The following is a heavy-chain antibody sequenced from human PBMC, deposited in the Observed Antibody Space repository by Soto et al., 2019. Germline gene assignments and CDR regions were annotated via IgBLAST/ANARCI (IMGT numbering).Heavy chain of an antibody. Sequence: LSLTCAASGFTFSSYWMHWVRQAPGKGLVWVSRINSDGSSTSYADSVKGRFTISRDNAKNTLYLQMNSLRAEDTAVYYCARGGTMVRGVMTHYYYYYGMDVWGQGTTVTVSS. CDR3: ARGGTMVRGVMTHYYYYYGMDV. D-gene: IGHD3-10*01. CDR2: INSDGSST. CDR1: GFTFSSYW. V-gene: IGHV3-74*01. J-gene: IGHJ6*02.